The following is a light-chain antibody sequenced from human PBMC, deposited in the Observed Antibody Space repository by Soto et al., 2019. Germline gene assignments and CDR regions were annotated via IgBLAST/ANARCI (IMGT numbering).Light chain of an antibody. CDR1: QSIKY. J-gene: IGKJ5*01. CDR3: QRRDIALIT. V-gene: IGKV1-39*01. CDR2: AAS. Sequence: DIQMTQSPSSLSASVGDRVTITCRSSQSIKYLNWYQQKTGKATKLLICAASRLQSGVPSRFSGSGSGTDFTVTISSLQPEDFATYHCQRRDIALITFGQGTRLEIK.